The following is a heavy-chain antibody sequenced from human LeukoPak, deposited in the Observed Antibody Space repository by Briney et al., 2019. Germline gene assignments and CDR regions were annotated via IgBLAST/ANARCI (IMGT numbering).Heavy chain of an antibody. CDR2: IYYSGST. D-gene: IGHD3-22*01. Sequence: SETLSLTCTVSGGSISSYYWSWIRQPPGKGLEWIGYIYYSGSTNYNSSLRSRVTISVDTSKNQFSLKLRSVTAADTAVYYCARVTGYMIEDYFDYWGQGALVTVSS. CDR3: ARVTGYMIEDYFDY. J-gene: IGHJ4*02. V-gene: IGHV4-59*01. CDR1: GGSISSYY.